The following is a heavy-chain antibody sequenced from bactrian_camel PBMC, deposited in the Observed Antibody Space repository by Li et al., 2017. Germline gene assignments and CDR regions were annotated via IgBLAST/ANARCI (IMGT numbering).Heavy chain of an antibody. CDR3: AADTVNLQLARHYRY. V-gene: IGHV3S57*01. CDR2: IGMDGRT. D-gene: IGHD7*01. J-gene: IGHJ4*01. CDR1: GGTYSSYRSYC. Sequence: HVQLVESGGGSVKAGESLKLSCVAFGGTYSSYRSYCMAWFRQAPGKEREGVAAIGMDGRTSAAESVKGRFTISKDNFKNTLYLQMNNLKPEDTAMYYCAADTVNLQLARHYRYWGQGTQVTVS.